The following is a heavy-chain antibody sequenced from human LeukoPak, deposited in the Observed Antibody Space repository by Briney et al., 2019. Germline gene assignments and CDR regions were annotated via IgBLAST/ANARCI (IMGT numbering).Heavy chain of an antibody. Sequence: PSETLSLTCTVSGGSISSTHYCWGWIRQPPGKGLEWIGTIYYSGSTNYNPSLKSRVTMSIDTSKNQFSLRLTSVTPADTAVYYCAREFRPPIAVSGKGWLDPWGQGTLVTVSS. CDR1: GGSISSTHYC. V-gene: IGHV4-39*07. CDR2: IYYSGST. CDR3: AREFRPPIAVSGKGWLDP. J-gene: IGHJ5*02. D-gene: IGHD6-19*01.